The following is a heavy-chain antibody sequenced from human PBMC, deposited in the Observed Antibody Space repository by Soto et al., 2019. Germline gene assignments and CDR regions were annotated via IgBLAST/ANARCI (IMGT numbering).Heavy chain of an antibody. Sequence: SETLSLTCTVSGASIDNGDHYWGWIRQAPGKGLEWIGSIYYGGSAFYNPSLKSRVSLPVDTSQNQFSLKLTSVTAADTAVYYCARRTYGSGSYYGYFDYWGQGTLVTVSS. CDR2: IYYGGSA. CDR3: ARRTYGSGSYYGYFDY. J-gene: IGHJ4*02. CDR1: GASIDNGDHY. V-gene: IGHV4-39*07. D-gene: IGHD3-10*01.